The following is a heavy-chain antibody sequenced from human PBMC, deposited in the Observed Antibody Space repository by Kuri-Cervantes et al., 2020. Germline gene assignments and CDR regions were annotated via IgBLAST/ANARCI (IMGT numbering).Heavy chain of an antibody. D-gene: IGHD4-17*01. J-gene: IGHJ3*02. CDR1: GFTFSSYW. CDR3: AKMRSGYGDYANAFDI. CDR2: INNDESST. Sequence: LSLTCAASGFTFSSYWMHWVRQAPGKGLVWVSRINNDESSTTYADSVKGRFTISRDNAKNTLYLQMNSLRAEDTAVYYCAKMRSGYGDYANAFDIWGQGTMVTVSS. V-gene: IGHV3-74*01.